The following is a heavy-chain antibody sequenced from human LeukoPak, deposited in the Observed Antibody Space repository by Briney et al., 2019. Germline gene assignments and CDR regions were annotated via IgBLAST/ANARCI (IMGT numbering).Heavy chain of an antibody. Sequence: GGSLRLSCAASGFTFNSYAMGWVRQAPGKGLEWVSIIRGSGGNRDYADSVKGRFTISRDNPENTLNLQMNSLRAEDTAVYYCANTMGYGVRGVNYWGQGTLVTVSS. V-gene: IGHV3-23*01. CDR3: ANTMGYGVRGVNY. J-gene: IGHJ4*02. CDR1: GFTFNSYA. D-gene: IGHD3-10*01. CDR2: IRGSGGNR.